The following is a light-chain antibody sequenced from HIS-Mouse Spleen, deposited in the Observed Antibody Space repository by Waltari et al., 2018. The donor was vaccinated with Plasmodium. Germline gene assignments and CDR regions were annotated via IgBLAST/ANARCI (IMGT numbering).Light chain of an antibody. CDR3: MQALQTPWT. CDR2: LGS. J-gene: IGKJ1*01. CDR1: QSLLHSNGHND. Sequence: DIVMTQSPLSLPVTPGEPASLSCRSSQSLLHSNGHNDLDWYLQKPGQSPQLLIYLGSNRASGVPDRFSGSGSGTDFTLKISRVEAEDVGVYYCMQALQTPWTFGQGTKVEIK. V-gene: IGKV2-28*01.